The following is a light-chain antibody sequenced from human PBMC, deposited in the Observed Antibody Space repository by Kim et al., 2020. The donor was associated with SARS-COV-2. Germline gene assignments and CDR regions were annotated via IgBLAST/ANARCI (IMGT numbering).Light chain of an antibody. CDR1: QGIRND. Sequence: ASVGDRVTIACRASQGIRNDLGWDQQKPGKAPKRLIDGASVVESGVPSSFSGGGSGTEFTLTISSLQPEDFATYYCLQHNSYPWTFGQGTKVDIK. CDR3: LQHNSYPWT. CDR2: GAS. J-gene: IGKJ1*01. V-gene: IGKV1-17*01.